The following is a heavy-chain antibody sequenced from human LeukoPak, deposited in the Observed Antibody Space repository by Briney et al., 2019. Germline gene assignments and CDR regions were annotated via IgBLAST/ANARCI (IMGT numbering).Heavy chain of an antibody. Sequence: VASVKVSCKASGYTFTGYYMHWVRQAPGQGLEWMGWINPNSGGTNYAQKFQGRVTMTRDTSISTAYMELSRLRSDDTAVYYCARDGWEWLVPARYYYYMDVWGKGTTVTISS. V-gene: IGHV1-2*02. CDR1: GYTFTGYY. D-gene: IGHD2-2*01. J-gene: IGHJ6*03. CDR2: INPNSGGT. CDR3: ARDGWEWLVPARYYYYMDV.